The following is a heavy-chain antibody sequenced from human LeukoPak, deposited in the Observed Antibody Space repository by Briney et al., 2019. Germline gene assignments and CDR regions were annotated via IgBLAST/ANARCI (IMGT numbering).Heavy chain of an antibody. CDR3: ARLGGYYAPPDY. J-gene: IGHJ4*02. CDR1: GGSISSSTYY. V-gene: IGHV4-39*01. Sequence: SETLSLTCTVSGGSISSSTYYWAWIRQPPGKGLEWTGTVHYSGSTYYNPSLKSRVTISVDTSKNQFSLNLSSVTAADTAVYYCARLGGYYAPPDYWGQGTLVTVSS. D-gene: IGHD3-10*01. CDR2: VHYSGST.